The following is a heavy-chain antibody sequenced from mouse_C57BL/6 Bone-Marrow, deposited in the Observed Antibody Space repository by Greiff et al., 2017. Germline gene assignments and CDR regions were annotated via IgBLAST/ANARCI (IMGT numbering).Heavy chain of an antibody. Sequence: EVKLVESGGGLVQPGGSMKLSCVASGFTFSNYWMNWVRQSPEKGLEWVAQIRLKSDNYATHYAESVKGRFTISRDDSKSSVYLQMNNLRAEDTGIYYCTLGYDPYLDYWGQGTTLTVSS. D-gene: IGHD2-3*01. CDR1: GFTFSNYW. CDR2: IRLKSDNYAT. CDR3: TLGYDPYLDY. J-gene: IGHJ2*01. V-gene: IGHV6-3*01.